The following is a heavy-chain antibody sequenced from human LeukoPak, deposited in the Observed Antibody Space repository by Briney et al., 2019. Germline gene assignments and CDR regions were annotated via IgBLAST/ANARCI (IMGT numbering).Heavy chain of an antibody. J-gene: IGHJ4*02. Sequence: KPSETLSLTCAVSGGSISGHFWSWVRQPPGKGLEWIGHIYYSGSTTYNPSLKSRVTISVDTSKNQFSLKVSSATAADTAVYFCAKIGGDSDHWGQGTLVTVSS. D-gene: IGHD2-21*01. CDR2: IYYSGST. CDR1: GGSISGHF. CDR3: AKIGGDSDH. V-gene: IGHV4-59*08.